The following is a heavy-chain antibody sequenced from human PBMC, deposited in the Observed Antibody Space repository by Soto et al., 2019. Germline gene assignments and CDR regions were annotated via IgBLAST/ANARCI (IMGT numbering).Heavy chain of an antibody. D-gene: IGHD2-2*01. V-gene: IGHV3-30*03. CDR1: GFTFNNYG. J-gene: IGHJ5*02. CDR3: ARDVQEVLTVVPPPAPLNNWFDP. CDR2: ISNDGSHI. Sequence: HVQLVESGGGVVQPGRSLRLSCAASGFTFNNYGIHWVRQVPGKGLEWVAVISNDGSHIYYADSVKGRFTISRDNSKNTVDLQMNTLRAEDTAIYYCARDVQEVLTVVPPPAPLNNWFDPWGQGTLVTVSS.